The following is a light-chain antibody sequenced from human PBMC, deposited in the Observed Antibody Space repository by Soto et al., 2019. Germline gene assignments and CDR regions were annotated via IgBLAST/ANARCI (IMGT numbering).Light chain of an antibody. Sequence: QSVLTQPPSASGTPGQSVTISCSGSNSNIGRNTVNWYQQLPGTAPKLVIYNNSERPSGVPDRFSGSQSGTSASLAISGLQSEDEADYYCVAWDDSLDAAVIGGGTKLTVL. J-gene: IGLJ7*01. CDR1: NSNIGRNT. CDR2: NNS. CDR3: VAWDDSLDAAV. V-gene: IGLV1-44*01.